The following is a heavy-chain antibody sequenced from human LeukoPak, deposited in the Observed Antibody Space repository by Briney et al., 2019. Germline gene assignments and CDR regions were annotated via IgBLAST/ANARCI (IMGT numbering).Heavy chain of an antibody. J-gene: IGHJ4*02. Sequence: GGSLRLSCAASGFTFATYGMHWVRQAPGKGLEWVAVISYDGSNKYYADSVKGRFTISRDNSKNTLYLQMNSLRAEDTAVYYCAKDRDSSGYFYFDYWGQGTLVTVSS. V-gene: IGHV3-30*18. CDR1: GFTFATYG. D-gene: IGHD3-22*01. CDR2: ISYDGSNK. CDR3: AKDRDSSGYFYFDY.